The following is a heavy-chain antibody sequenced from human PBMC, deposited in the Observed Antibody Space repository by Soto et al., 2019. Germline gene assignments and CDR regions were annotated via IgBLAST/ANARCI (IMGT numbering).Heavy chain of an antibody. Sequence: SETLSLTCTVSGGSISGSDYYWAWIRQPPGKGLEWLGTIYYTGNTYYNPSLKSRVTLSVDTSKNQFSLNLNSVSAADTAVYFCADMRGQWLPRDWGQGILVTSPQ. D-gene: IGHD6-19*01. J-gene: IGHJ4*02. V-gene: IGHV4-39*01. CDR1: GGSISGSDYY. CDR2: IYYTGNT. CDR3: ADMRGQWLPRD.